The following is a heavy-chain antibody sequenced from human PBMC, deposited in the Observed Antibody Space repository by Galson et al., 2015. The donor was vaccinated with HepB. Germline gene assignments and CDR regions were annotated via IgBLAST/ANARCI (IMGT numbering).Heavy chain of an antibody. CDR1: GFIFSRHG. CDR3: AREAAIAAPAAFDN. V-gene: IGHV3-33*01. J-gene: IGHJ4*02. Sequence: SLRLSCAASGFIFSRHGFHWVRQAPGKGLEWVALIWADGTKQLYGDSVKGRFTISRDNAKNTVYLQMNNLRADDTAVYYCAREAAIAAPAAFDNWGQGALVTVSS. CDR2: IWADGTKQ. D-gene: IGHD6-13*01.